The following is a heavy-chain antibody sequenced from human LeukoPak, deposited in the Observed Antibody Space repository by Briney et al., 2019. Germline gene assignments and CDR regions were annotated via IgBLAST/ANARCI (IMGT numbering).Heavy chain of an antibody. V-gene: IGHV1-2*02. Sequence: ASVKVSCKASGYTFTGYYMHWVRQAPGQGLEWMGWINPNSGGTNYAQKFQGRVTMTRDTSISTAYMELSRLRSDDTAVYYCARGGPVLRYFDRLHYYYYGMDVWGQGTTVTVSS. J-gene: IGHJ6*02. D-gene: IGHD3-9*01. CDR2: INPNSGGT. CDR1: GYTFTGYY. CDR3: ARGGPVLRYFDRLHYYYYGMDV.